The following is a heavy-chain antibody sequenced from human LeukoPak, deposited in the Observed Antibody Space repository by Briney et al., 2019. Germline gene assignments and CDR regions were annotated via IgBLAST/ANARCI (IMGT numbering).Heavy chain of an antibody. D-gene: IGHD3-10*02. J-gene: IGHJ4*02. CDR1: GGSISAYY. CDR3: ATMFGESSDFDH. V-gene: IGHV4-4*07. CDR2: LHSSGET. Sequence: PSETLSLTCVVSGGSISAYYWNWMRQPAGKGLEWIGRLHSSGETTSNPSLMSRATMSLDTSRNHFSLNLTSVTAADTAIYYCATMFGESSDFDHWGQGTLVTVSS.